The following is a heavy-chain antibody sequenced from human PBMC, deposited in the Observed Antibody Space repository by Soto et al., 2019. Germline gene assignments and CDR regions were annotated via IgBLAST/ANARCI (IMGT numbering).Heavy chain of an antibody. J-gene: IGHJ6*02. Sequence: PGGSLRLSCAASGFTFSSYGMHWVRQAPGKGLEWVAVISYDGSNKYYADSVKGRFTISRDNPKNTLYLQMNSLRAEDTAVYYCAKEYNILTGYSFFMDVWGQGTTVTVSS. CDR3: AKEYNILTGYSFFMDV. D-gene: IGHD3-9*01. CDR1: GFTFSSYG. V-gene: IGHV3-30*18. CDR2: ISYDGSNK.